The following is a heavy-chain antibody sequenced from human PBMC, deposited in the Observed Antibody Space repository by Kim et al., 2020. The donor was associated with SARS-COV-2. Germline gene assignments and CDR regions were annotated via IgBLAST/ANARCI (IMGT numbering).Heavy chain of an antibody. D-gene: IGHD1-26*01. J-gene: IGHJ4*02. CDR3: ARLPYFSPGWLSSFDY. Sequence: GESLKISCKGSGYSFTSYWIGWVRQMPGKGLELMGIIYPGDSDTRYSPSFQGQVTISADKSISTAYLQWSSLKASDTAMYYCARLPYFSPGWLSSFDYWGQGTLVTVSS. CDR1: GYSFTSYW. V-gene: IGHV5-51*01. CDR2: IYPGDSDT.